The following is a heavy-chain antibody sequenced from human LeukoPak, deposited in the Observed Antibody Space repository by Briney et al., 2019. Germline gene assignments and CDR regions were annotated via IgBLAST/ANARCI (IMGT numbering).Heavy chain of an antibody. CDR2: ISGSGGST. J-gene: IGHJ4*02. CDR1: GFTFSSYA. CDR3: AREPYYYGSGSYCFDY. Sequence: PGGSLRLSCAASGFTFSSYAMSWVRQAPGKGLEWVSAISGSGGSTYYADSVKGRFTISRDNSKNTLYLQMNSLRAEDTAVYYCAREPYYYGSGSYCFDYWGQGTLVTVSS. D-gene: IGHD3-10*01. V-gene: IGHV3-23*01.